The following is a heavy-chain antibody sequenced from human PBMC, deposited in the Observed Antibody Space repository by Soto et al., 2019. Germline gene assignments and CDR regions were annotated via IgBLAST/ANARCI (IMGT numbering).Heavy chain of an antibody. D-gene: IGHD3-22*01. Sequence: SVKVSCKASGGTFSSYSISWVRQAPGQGLEWVGGIIPRFGTANYAQKFQGRVTITADESTSTAYMELSSLRSEDTAMYYCAKVKYDSSGYYRNFDYWGQGTLVTVSS. V-gene: IGHV1-69*13. CDR3: AKVKYDSSGYYRNFDY. CDR2: IIPRFGTA. CDR1: GGTFSSYS. J-gene: IGHJ4*02.